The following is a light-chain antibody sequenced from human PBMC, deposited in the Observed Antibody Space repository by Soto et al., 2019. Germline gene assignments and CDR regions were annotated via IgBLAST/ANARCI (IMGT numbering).Light chain of an antibody. CDR1: QSISSW. J-gene: IGKJ4*01. CDR2: KAS. Sequence: DIPMTQSPSTLSASVGARVTITCRASQSISSWLAWYQQKPGKAPKLLMYKASNLESGVPSTFSGSGTGTEVTLTTSSLQPEDFATDHGQQYNDYSLTCGGGTRVDIK. V-gene: IGKV1-5*03. CDR3: QQYNDYSLT.